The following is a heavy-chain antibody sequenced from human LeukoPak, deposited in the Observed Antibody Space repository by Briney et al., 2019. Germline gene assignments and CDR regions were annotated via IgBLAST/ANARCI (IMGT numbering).Heavy chain of an antibody. V-gene: IGHV4-38-2*02. D-gene: IGHD3-3*01. CDR3: ARGLNDSWTGENY. Sequence: SETLSLTCTVSTYSISSGYYWGWIRRPPGKGLEWIGSIYHSGSSYYNPSLKSRVTISVDTSKNQFSLKLRSVTAADTAVYHCARGLNDSWTGENYWGQGTLVTVSS. CDR2: IYHSGSS. J-gene: IGHJ4*02. CDR1: TYSISSGYY.